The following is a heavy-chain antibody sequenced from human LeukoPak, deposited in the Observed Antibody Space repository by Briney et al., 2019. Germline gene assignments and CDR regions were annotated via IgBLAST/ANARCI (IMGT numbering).Heavy chain of an antibody. V-gene: IGHV3-23*01. CDR3: AILGSTIVRGEGLDF. J-gene: IGHJ4*02. CDR1: GIPFDRYV. Sequence: SGVPLTLSCGVCGIPFDRYVVLWARHARGEGLEWVSTVSGSGGSIYYADSVKGRLTISRDNSKHTLYAQINSQRGEHRGVYLCAILGSTIVRGEGLDFWGQGTLVTVSS. CDR2: VSGSGGSI. D-gene: IGHD3-10*01.